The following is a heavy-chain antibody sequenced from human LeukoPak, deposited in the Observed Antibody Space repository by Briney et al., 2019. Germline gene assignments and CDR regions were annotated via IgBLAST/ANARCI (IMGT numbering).Heavy chain of an antibody. CDR3: ARDDSGSYSGDAFDI. V-gene: IGHV4-61*02. D-gene: IGHD1-26*01. Sequence: SQTLSLTCTVSGGSISSGSYYWSWIRQPAGEGLEWIGRIYTSGSTNYNPSLKSRVTISVDTSKNQFSLKLSSVTAADTAVYYCARDDSGSYSGDAFDIWGQGTMVTVSS. CDR1: GGSISSGSYY. CDR2: IYTSGST. J-gene: IGHJ3*02.